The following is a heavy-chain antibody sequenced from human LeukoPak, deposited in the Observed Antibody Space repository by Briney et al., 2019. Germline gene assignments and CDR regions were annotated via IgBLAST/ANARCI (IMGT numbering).Heavy chain of an antibody. CDR3: ARDRGYGCREY. J-gene: IGHJ4*02. CDR1: GGSVSSGSYY. V-gene: IGHV4-61*01. CDR2: IYYSGST. Sequence: SETLSLTCTVSGGSVSSGSYYCSWIRQPPGKGLEWIGYIYYSGSTNYNPPLKSRVTISVDTSKNQFSLKLSSVTAADTAVYYCARDRGYGCREYWGQGTLVTVSS. D-gene: IGHD5-12*01.